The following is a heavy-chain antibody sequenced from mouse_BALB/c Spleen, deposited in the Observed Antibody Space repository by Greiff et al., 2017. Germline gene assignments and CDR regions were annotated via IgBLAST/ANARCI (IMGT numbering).Heavy chain of an antibody. V-gene: IGHV5-12-2*01. CDR3: ASRSTMITTPYAMDY. D-gene: IGHD2-4*01. Sequence: VQLKESGGGLVQPGGSLKLSCAASGFTFSSYTMSWVRQTPEKRLEWVAYISNGGGSTYYPDTVKGRFTISRDNAKNTLYLQMSSLKSEDTAMYYCASRSTMITTPYAMDYWGQGTSGTVSS. CDR1: GFTFSSYT. J-gene: IGHJ4*01. CDR2: ISNGGGST.